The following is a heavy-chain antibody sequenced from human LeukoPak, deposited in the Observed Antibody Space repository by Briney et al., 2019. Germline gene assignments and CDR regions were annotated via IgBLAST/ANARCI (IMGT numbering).Heavy chain of an antibody. Sequence: GGSLRLSCAASGFTFSSYAMHWVRQAPGKGLEWVAVISYDGSNKYYANSVKGRFTISRDTSKNTVHLQMNSLRAEDTAVYYCARETAVRGGGAFDIWGQGTMVTVSS. J-gene: IGHJ3*02. CDR3: ARETAVRGGGAFDI. V-gene: IGHV3-30*14. D-gene: IGHD3-10*01. CDR1: GFTFSSYA. CDR2: ISYDGSNK.